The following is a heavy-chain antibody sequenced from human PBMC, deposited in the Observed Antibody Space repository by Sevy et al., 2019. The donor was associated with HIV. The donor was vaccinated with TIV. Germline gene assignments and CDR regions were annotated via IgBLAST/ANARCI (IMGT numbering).Heavy chain of an antibody. J-gene: IGHJ4*02. CDR2: FDEDGET. CDR3: ATDIVVGRDY. D-gene: IGHD2-2*01. CDR1: GHTLSVLS. Sequence: ASVKVSCKVSGHTLSVLSIHWVRQAPGKGFEWMGGFDEDGETLYAQKFQGRLTMTEDTSTDTRYMELGSLRSEDTAVYYCATDIVVGRDYWGQGTLVTVSS. V-gene: IGHV1-24*01.